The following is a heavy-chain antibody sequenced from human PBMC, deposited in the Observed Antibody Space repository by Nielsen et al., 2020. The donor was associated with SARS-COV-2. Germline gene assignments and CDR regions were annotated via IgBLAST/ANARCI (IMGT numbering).Heavy chain of an antibody. D-gene: IGHD4-17*01. V-gene: IGHV4-59*01. CDR1: GGSFSFYY. CDR2: MYYSGNT. Sequence: SATLSLTFSVYGGSFSFYYWSWIRQPPGKGLEWIGNMYYSGNTNYNPSLKSRVTISVDTSKNQLSLKLSSVTAADTAVYYCARGTTHDYFDYWGQGTLVTVSS. CDR3: ARGTTHDYFDY. J-gene: IGHJ4*02.